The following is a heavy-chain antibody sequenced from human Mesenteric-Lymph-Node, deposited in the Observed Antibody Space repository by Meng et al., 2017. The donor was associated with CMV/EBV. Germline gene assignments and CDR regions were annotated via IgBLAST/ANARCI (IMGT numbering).Heavy chain of an antibody. CDR1: GFSFYSND. CDR3: TRDPGYPYYYGMDV. J-gene: IGHJ6*02. CDR2: ISDSGNTI. Sequence: GESLKISCAASGFSFYSNDMNWVRQAPGKGLEWVSSISDSGNTIYYADSVKGRFTISRDNAKNSLYLQMNSLRAEDTAVYYCTRDPGYPYYYGMDVWGQGTTVTVSS. V-gene: IGHV3-48*03. D-gene: IGHD2-15*01.